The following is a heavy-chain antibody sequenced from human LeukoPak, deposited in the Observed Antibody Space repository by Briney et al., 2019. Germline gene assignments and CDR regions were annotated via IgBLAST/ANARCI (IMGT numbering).Heavy chain of an antibody. CDR3: ARDREQQLGPDY. CDR2: ISYDGSNK. V-gene: IGHV3-30*03. J-gene: IGHJ4*02. D-gene: IGHD6-13*01. Sequence: PGGSLRLSCAASGFTFSSYGMHWVRQAPGKGLEWVAVISYDGSNKYYADSVKGRFTISRDNSKNTLYLQMNSLRAEDTAVYYCARDREQQLGPDYWGQGTLVTVSS. CDR1: GFTFSSYG.